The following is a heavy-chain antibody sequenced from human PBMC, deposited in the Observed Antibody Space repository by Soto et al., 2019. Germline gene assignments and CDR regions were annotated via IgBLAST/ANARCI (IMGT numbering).Heavy chain of an antibody. Sequence: ASVKVSCKASGYTFTSYGISWVRQAPGQRLEWMGWINAGNGNTKYSQKFQGRVTITRDTSASTAYMELSSLRSEDTAVYYCARVSRVAATHYGMDVWGQGTTVTVSS. CDR2: INAGNGNT. CDR3: ARVSRVAATHYGMDV. D-gene: IGHD2-15*01. V-gene: IGHV1-3*01. J-gene: IGHJ6*02. CDR1: GYTFTSYG.